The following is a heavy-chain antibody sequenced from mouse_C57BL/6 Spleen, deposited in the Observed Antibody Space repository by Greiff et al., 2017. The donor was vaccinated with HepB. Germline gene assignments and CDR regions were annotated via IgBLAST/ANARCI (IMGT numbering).Heavy chain of an antibody. CDR1: GYTFTSYW. J-gene: IGHJ4*01. D-gene: IGHD1-1*01. V-gene: IGHV1-50*01. CDR2: IDPSDSYT. CDR3: ARVGVVGYYAMDY. Sequence: QVQLKQSGAELVKPGASVKLSCKASGYTFTSYWMQWVKQRPGQGLEWIGEIDPSDSYTNYNQKFKGKATLTVDTSSSTAYMQLSSLTSEDYAVYYCARVGVVGYYAMDYWGQRTSVTVSS.